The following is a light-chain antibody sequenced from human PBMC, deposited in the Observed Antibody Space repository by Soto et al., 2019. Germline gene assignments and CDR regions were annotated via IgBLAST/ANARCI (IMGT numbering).Light chain of an antibody. CDR3: QKYNGALWT. CDR1: QGISNY. J-gene: IGKJ1*01. Sequence: DIQLTQSPSSLSASVGDRVTITCRASQGISNYVAWYQQKPGKVPKLLIYAASALQLGVPSRFSGSGSGTDFTLTISGLQPEDVATYYCQKYNGALWTFGQGTKVDIK. V-gene: IGKV1-27*01. CDR2: AAS.